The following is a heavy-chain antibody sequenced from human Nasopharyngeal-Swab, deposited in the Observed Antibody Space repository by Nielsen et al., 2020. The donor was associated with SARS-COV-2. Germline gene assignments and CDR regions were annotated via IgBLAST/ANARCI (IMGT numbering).Heavy chain of an antibody. J-gene: IGHJ4*02. CDR2: IRGKVYGGTT. Sequence: GESLKISCTASGFTFGDYAMSWFRQAPGKGLEWVGFIRGKVYGGTTEYAASVKGRFTISRDDSKSIAYPQMNSLKTEDTAVYYCTRDVNGDYSFDYWGQGTLVTVSS. V-gene: IGHV3-49*03. D-gene: IGHD4-17*01. CDR3: TRDVNGDYSFDY. CDR1: GFTFGDYA.